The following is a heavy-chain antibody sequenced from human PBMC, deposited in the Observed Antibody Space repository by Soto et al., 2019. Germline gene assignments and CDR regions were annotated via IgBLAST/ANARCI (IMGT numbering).Heavy chain of an antibody. CDR2: FDPEDGET. Sequence: GASVKVSCTVSGYTLTELSMHWVRQAPGKGLEWMGGFDPEDGETIYAQKFQGRVTMTEDTSTDTAYMELSSLRSEDTAVYYCATPSWSSSGSYPREYYFDYWGQGTLVTVSS. CDR3: ATPSWSSSGSYPREYYFDY. CDR1: GYTLTELS. V-gene: IGHV1-24*01. D-gene: IGHD1-26*01. J-gene: IGHJ4*02.